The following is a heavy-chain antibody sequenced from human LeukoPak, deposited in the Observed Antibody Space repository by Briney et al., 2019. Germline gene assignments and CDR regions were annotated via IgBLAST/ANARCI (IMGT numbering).Heavy chain of an antibody. CDR3: ARDVQGGLFDY. J-gene: IGHJ4*02. D-gene: IGHD3-16*01. V-gene: IGHV3-30*07. Sequence: PGGSLRLSCAASGFTFSSYAMHWVRQAPGKGLEWVAVISYDGSNKYYADSVKGRFTISRDNSKNTLYLQMNSLRAEDTAVYYCARDVQGGLFDYWGQGTLVTVSS. CDR2: ISYDGSNK. CDR1: GFTFSSYA.